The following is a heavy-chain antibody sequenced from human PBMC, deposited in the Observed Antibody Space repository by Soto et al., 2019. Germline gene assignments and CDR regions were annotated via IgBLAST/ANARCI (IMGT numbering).Heavy chain of an antibody. CDR1: GYTFPSYD. V-gene: IGHV1-8*01. CDR2: MNPNSGNT. CDR3: ARGGDIVVVESAFDI. Sequence: ASVKGSCKASGYTFPSYDSNWVRQTTGQGLEGMGWMNPNSGNTGYAQKFQGRVTMTRNTTISADYMQLSSMRSEDTVVYYCARGGDIVVVESAFDIWGQGTMVTVSS. D-gene: IGHD2-2*01. J-gene: IGHJ3*02.